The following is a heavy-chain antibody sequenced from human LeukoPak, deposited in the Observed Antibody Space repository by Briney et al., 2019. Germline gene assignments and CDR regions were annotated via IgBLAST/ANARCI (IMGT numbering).Heavy chain of an antibody. CDR3: ARGSEWLVHLYYFDY. CDR2: INPNSGGT. D-gene: IGHD6-19*01. CDR1: GYTFTRYY. J-gene: IGHJ4*02. V-gene: IGHV1-2*02. Sequence: ASVKVSCKASGYTFTRYYMHWVRQAPGQGLEWMGWINPNSGGTNYAQKFQGRVTMTRDTSISTAYMELSRLRSDDTAVYYCARGSEWLVHLYYFDYWGQGTLVTVSS.